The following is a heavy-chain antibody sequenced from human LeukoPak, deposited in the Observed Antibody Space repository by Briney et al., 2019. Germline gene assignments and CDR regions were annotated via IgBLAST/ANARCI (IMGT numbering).Heavy chain of an antibody. D-gene: IGHD3-3*01. CDR1: GFTFSGSA. CDR3: TTQHDFWSGYSLYYYYYYMDV. Sequence: PGGSLKLSCAASGFTFSGSAMHWVRQASGKGLEWVVRIRSKAKSYATAYAASVKGRFTISRDDSKNTAYLQMNSLKTEDTAVYYCTTQHDFWSGYSLYYYYYYMDVWGKGTTVTVSS. V-gene: IGHV3-73*01. J-gene: IGHJ6*03. CDR2: IRSKAKSYAT.